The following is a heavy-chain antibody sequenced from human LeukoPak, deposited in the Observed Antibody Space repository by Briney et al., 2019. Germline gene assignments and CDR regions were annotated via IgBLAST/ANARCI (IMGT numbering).Heavy chain of an antibody. CDR3: ARGGYDSRGYYFNAFDI. CDR1: GFTFSNYE. V-gene: IGHV3-48*03. J-gene: IGHJ3*02. CDR2: IISSGSSI. D-gene: IGHD3-22*01. Sequence: GGSLRLSCAASGFTFSNYEMNWVRQATGKGLEWFSYIISSGSSIYYADSVKGRFTISRDNAQNSLYLQMNSLRAEDTAVYYCARGGYDSRGYYFNAFDIWGQGTLVTVSS.